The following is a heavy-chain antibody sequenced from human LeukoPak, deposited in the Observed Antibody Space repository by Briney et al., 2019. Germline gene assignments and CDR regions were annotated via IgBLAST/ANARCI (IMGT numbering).Heavy chain of an antibody. CDR3: ATDLG. Sequence: GGSLRLSCAASGFTFTDYWMHWVRHAPGKGLVWVSRVDHDGSGTAYADSVTGRFTISRDNAKNTVYLQMNSLRADDTAVYYCATDLGWGQGTLVTVSS. D-gene: IGHD4-17*01. CDR1: GFTFTDYW. V-gene: IGHV3-74*01. CDR2: VDHDGSGT. J-gene: IGHJ4*02.